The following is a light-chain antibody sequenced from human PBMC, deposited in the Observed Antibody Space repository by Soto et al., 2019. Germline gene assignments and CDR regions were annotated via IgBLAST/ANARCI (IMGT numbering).Light chain of an antibody. CDR1: SSDFGGYNY. Sequence: QSALTQPASVSGSPGQSITISCTGTSSDFGGYNYVSGYQQHPGKAPKLMTYEVSNRPSGVYNRFSGSNSGNTASLTISGVQADDEAEYYGSSYTSSSTLEVFGGGTKLTVL. CDR3: SSYTSSSTLEV. CDR2: EVS. V-gene: IGLV2-14*01. J-gene: IGLJ2*01.